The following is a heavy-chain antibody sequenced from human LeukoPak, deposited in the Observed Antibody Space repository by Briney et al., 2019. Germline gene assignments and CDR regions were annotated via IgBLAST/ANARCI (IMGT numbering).Heavy chain of an antibody. CDR3: ARDPRHYGDPTFDY. CDR2: ISYDGSNK. J-gene: IGHJ4*02. V-gene: IGHV3-30*01. CDR1: GFTFSSYA. Sequence: PGRSLRLSCAASGFTFSSYAMHWVRQAPGKGLEWVAVISYDGSNKYYADSVKGRFTISRDNSKNTLYLQMNGLRAEDTAVYYCARDPRHYGDPTFDYWGQGTLVTVSS. D-gene: IGHD4-17*01.